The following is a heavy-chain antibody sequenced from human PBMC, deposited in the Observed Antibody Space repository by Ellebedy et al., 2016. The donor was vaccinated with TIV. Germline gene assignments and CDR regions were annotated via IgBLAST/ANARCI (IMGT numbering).Heavy chain of an antibody. Sequence: ASVKVFCKASGYDFATYSVGWVRQAPGQGLEWMGWISAYTGNTNYAQKFQGRVSLTTDISTSTAYMELRSLRSDDTAVYFCARDMVQGVVSRYLWYDYWGQGTLVTVSS. CDR3: ARDMVQGVVSRYLWYDY. V-gene: IGHV1-18*01. CDR1: GYDFATYS. CDR2: ISAYTGNT. D-gene: IGHD2-21*01. J-gene: IGHJ4*02.